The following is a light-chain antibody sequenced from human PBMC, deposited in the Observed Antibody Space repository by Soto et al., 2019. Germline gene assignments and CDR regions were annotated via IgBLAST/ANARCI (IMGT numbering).Light chain of an antibody. CDR2: DAS. CDR3: QQYDNLPLT. V-gene: IGKV3-11*01. Sequence: EIVLTQSPATLSLSPGERATLSCRASQSVSSYLAWYQQKPGQAPRLLIYDASNRATGIPARFSGSGSGTVYTFTISRLQPEDIATYYCQQYDNLPLTFGGGTKVEI. J-gene: IGKJ4*01. CDR1: QSVSSY.